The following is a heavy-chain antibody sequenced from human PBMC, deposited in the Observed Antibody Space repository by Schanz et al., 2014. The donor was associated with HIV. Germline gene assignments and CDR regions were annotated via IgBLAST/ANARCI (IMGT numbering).Heavy chain of an antibody. CDR2: INPSGGRT. V-gene: IGHV1-46*01. D-gene: IGHD3-3*01. CDR3: ARDLGGDFWRSQGGLDP. J-gene: IGHJ5*02. Sequence: QVQLVESFSSLRKPGSSFPFACMVCFFPLTSYYMHWVRQAPGQGLEWMGIINPSGGRTNYAQKFQGRVSMTADTATSTVYMELRSLRSEDTAVYYCARDLGGDFWRSQGGLDPWGQGTLVTVSS. CDR1: FFPLTSYY.